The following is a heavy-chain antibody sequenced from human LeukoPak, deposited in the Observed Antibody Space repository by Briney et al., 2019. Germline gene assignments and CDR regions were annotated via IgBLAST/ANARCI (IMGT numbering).Heavy chain of an antibody. CDR1: GFSFSSYG. V-gene: IGHV3-33*01. J-gene: IGHJ3*02. CDR3: ARDSGYCSSTTCYAEAFDI. D-gene: IGHD2-2*01. CDR2: IWYDGSKE. Sequence: PGGSLRLSCAASGFSFSSYGMHWVRQAPGKGLEWVAVIWYDGSKEYYADSLKGRFTISRDNSKNTLYLQMNSLRAEDTAVYYCARDSGYCSSTTCYAEAFDIWGQGTMATVSS.